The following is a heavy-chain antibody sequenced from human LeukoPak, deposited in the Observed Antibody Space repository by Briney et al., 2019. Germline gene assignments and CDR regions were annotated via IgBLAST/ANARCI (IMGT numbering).Heavy chain of an antibody. Sequence: SETLSLTCTVSGGSISSYYWSWIRQSPGKGLEFIGHIYYNGNANYNPSLGSRVTISVDTSKNQFSLKLGSVTAADTAVYYCARGIGVRRFDPWGQGTLVTVSS. D-gene: IGHD3-3*01. V-gene: IGHV4-59*01. CDR3: ARGIGVRRFDP. CDR1: GGSISSYY. CDR2: IYYNGNA. J-gene: IGHJ5*02.